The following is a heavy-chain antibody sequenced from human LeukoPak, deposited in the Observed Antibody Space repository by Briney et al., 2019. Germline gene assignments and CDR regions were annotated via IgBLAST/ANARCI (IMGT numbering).Heavy chain of an antibody. CDR1: GFTFSTYA. D-gene: IGHD3-10*01. J-gene: IGHJ3*02. CDR3: ARGIQPPKYYGSGSDTFDI. Sequence: GGSLRLSCVASGFTFSTYAIHWVRRAPGKGLEWVAVVSKDGNTKYYADSVKGRFTISRDNSKNTLYLQMNSLRAEDTSVYYCARGIQPPKYYGSGSDTFDIWGQGTMVTVSS. CDR2: VSKDGNTK. V-gene: IGHV3-30*04.